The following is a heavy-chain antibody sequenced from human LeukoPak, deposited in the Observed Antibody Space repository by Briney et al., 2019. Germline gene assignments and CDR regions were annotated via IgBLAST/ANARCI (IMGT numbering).Heavy chain of an antibody. CDR1: GGTFSSYA. CDR2: IIPILGIA. D-gene: IGHD1-26*01. CDR3: AAVGSGSYPGDAFDI. V-gene: IGHV1-69*04. J-gene: IGHJ3*02. Sequence: ASVKVSCKASGGTFSSYAISWVRQAPGQGLEWMGRIIPILGIANYAQKFQGRVTITADKSTSTAYMELSSLRSEDTAVYYCAAVGSGSYPGDAFDIWGQGTMVTVSS.